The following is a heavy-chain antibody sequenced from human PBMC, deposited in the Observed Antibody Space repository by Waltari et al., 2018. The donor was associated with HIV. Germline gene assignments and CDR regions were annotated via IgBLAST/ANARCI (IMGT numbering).Heavy chain of an antibody. D-gene: IGHD3-22*01. CDR3: AAYYDSSGYSRGLDY. CDR2: IIPIFCTA. Sequence: QVQLVQSGAEVKKPGSSVKVSCKASGGTFRSYAISWVRQAPGQGLEWMGGIIPIFCTANYAQKFQGRVTITADESTSTAYMELSSLRSEDTAVYYCAAYYDSSGYSRGLDYWGQGTLVTVSS. V-gene: IGHV1-69*01. J-gene: IGHJ4*02. CDR1: GGTFRSYA.